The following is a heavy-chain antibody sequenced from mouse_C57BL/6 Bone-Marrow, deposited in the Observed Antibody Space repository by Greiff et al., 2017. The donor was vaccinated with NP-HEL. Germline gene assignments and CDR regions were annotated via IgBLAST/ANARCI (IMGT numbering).Heavy chain of an antibody. CDR3: ARVGWLPTILYYYAMDY. CDR2: IHPNSGST. D-gene: IGHD2-3*01. CDR1: GYTFTSYW. Sequence: VQLQQPGAELVKPGASVKLSCKASGYTFTSYWMHWVKQRPGQGLEWIGMIHPNSGSTNYNEKFKSKATLTVDKSSSTAYMQLSSLTSEDSAVYYCARVGWLPTILYYYAMDYWGQGTSVTVSS. V-gene: IGHV1-64*01. J-gene: IGHJ4*01.